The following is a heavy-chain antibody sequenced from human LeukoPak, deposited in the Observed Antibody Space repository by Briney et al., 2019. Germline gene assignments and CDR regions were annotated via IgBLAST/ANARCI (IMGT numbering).Heavy chain of an antibody. CDR1: GFTFSSHA. CDR2: ISYDGSNK. V-gene: IGHV3-30-3*01. D-gene: IGHD5-24*01. CDR3: ATSRDGYNYNFDY. J-gene: IGHJ4*02. Sequence: PGRSLRLSCAASGFTFSSHAMHWVRQAPGKRLEWVAVISYDGSNKYYADSVKGRFTISRDNSKNTLYLQMNSLRAEDTAVYYCATSRDGYNYNFDYWGQGTLVTVSS.